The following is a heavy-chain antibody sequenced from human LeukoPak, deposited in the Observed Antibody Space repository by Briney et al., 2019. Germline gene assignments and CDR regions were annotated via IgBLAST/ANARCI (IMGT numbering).Heavy chain of an antibody. J-gene: IGHJ1*01. Sequence: ASVKVSCKASGYTFTNNFMHWVRQAPGQGLEWMGGIIPIFGTANYAQKFQGRVTITADKSTSTAYMELSSLRSEDTAVYYCASPRRRGVSIHAEYFQHWGQGTLVTVSS. V-gene: IGHV1-69*06. D-gene: IGHD2-8*01. CDR2: IIPIFGTA. CDR1: GYTFTNNF. CDR3: ASPRRRGVSIHAEYFQH.